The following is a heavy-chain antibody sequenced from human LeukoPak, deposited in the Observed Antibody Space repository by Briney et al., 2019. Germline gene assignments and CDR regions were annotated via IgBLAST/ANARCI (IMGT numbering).Heavy chain of an antibody. D-gene: IGHD6-25*01. CDR1: GGSISNFY. CDR2: IYTSGST. V-gene: IGHV4-4*07. CDR3: ARDRNSGWGSNFDY. Sequence: SETLSLTCTVSGGSISNFYLSWIRQPAGKGLEWIGRIYTSGSTNYNPSLKSRVTMSVDTSKNQFSLKLNSVTAADTAVYYCARDRNSGWGSNFDYWGQGTLVTVSS. J-gene: IGHJ4*02.